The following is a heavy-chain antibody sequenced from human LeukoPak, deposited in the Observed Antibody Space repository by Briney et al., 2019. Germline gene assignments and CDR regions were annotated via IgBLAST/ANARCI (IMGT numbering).Heavy chain of an antibody. CDR3: ARGPHKRTYDRDNWFDP. D-gene: IGHD3-3*01. V-gene: IGHV1-46*01. CDR2: INASSDTT. Sequence: ASVKVSCKASGYTFTNYYIVCVRQAPGQGLEWMGIINASSDTTNYEQKFQGRVNMTRGMSTSTVYMELSSLRSEDTAVYYCARGPHKRTYDRDNWFDPWGQGTLVTVSS. J-gene: IGHJ5*02. CDR1: GYTFTNYY.